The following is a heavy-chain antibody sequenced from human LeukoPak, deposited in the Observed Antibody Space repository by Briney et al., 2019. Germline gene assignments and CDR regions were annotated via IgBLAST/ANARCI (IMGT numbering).Heavy chain of an antibody. Sequence: GSLRLSCAASGFTFSSYAMSWVRQAPGKGLERVPAISGSGGSTYYADSVKGRFTISRDNSKNTLYLQMNSLRAEDTAVYYCAKPLEQQLVLSGGFDPWGQGTLVTVSS. CDR1: GFTFSSYA. D-gene: IGHD6-13*01. CDR2: ISGSGGST. CDR3: AKPLEQQLVLSGGFDP. V-gene: IGHV3-23*01. J-gene: IGHJ5*02.